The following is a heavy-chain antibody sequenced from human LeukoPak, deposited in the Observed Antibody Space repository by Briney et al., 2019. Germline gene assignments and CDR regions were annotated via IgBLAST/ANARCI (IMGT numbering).Heavy chain of an antibody. CDR3: ARGAPGYCSRTTCPLDY. Sequence: SETLSLTCTVSGGSISSYYWSWIRQPPGKGLEWIGYIYYSGSTNYNPSLKSRVTISVDTSKNQFSLKLSSVTAADTAVYYCARGAPGYCSRTTCPLDYWGQGTLVTVSP. CDR2: IYYSGST. CDR1: GGSISSYY. V-gene: IGHV4-59*01. J-gene: IGHJ4*02. D-gene: IGHD2-2*01.